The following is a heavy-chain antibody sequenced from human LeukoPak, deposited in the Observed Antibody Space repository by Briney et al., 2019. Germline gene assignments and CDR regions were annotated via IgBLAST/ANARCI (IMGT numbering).Heavy chain of an antibody. CDR3: ARDLSAYDYIWGTYRY. CDR2: ISSSSGTI. V-gene: IGHV3-48*02. CDR1: GFSFSDYS. J-gene: IGHJ4*02. Sequence: GGSLRLSCAASGFSFSDYSMSWVRQAPGKGLGWVSYISSSSGTIYYADSVKGRFTISRDNAKNSLYLQMNSLRDEDTAVYYCARDLSAYDYIWGTYRYWGEGTLVTVSS. D-gene: IGHD3-16*02.